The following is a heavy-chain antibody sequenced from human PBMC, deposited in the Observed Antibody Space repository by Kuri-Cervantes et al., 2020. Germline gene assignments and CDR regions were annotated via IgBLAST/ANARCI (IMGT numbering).Heavy chain of an antibody. CDR2: MNPNSGNT. V-gene: IGHV1-8*01. Sequence: ASVKVFCKASGYTSTSYDINWVRQATGQGLEWMGWMNPNSGNTGYAQKFQGRVTMTRNTSISTAYMELSSLRSEDTAVYYCAKDEQEWFETWGYWGQGTLVTVSS. J-gene: IGHJ4*02. CDR1: GYTSTSYD. CDR3: AKDEQEWFETWGY. D-gene: IGHD3-3*01.